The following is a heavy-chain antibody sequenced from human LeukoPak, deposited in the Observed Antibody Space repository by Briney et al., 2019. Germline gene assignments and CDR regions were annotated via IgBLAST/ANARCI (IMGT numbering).Heavy chain of an antibody. V-gene: IGHV4-34*01. CDR2: INHSGST. CDR3: ARAHYYHSNPHYYFDY. Sequence: SETLSLTCAVYGGSFSDYYWSWIRQPPGKGLEWIGEINHSGSTNYNPSLKGRVTISVDTSKNQFSLKLSSVTAADTAVYYCARAHYYHSNPHYYFDYWGQGTLVTVSS. J-gene: IGHJ4*02. CDR1: GGSFSDYY. D-gene: IGHD1-26*01.